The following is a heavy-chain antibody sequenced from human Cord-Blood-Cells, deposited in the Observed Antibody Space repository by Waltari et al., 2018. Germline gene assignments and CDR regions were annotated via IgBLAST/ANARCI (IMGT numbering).Heavy chain of an antibody. D-gene: IGHD2-21*02. CDR2: IIPIFGTA. J-gene: IGHJ3*02. CDR1: VGTFSSSA. Sequence: QVQLVQSGAEVKKPGSSVKVSCKASVGTFSSSAISWVRQAPGQGLEWMGGIIPIFGTANYAQKFQGRVTITADESTSTAYMELSSLRSEDTAVYYCARGTGCGGDCSFAFDIWGQGTMVTVSS. CDR3: ARGTGCGGDCSFAFDI. V-gene: IGHV1-69*01.